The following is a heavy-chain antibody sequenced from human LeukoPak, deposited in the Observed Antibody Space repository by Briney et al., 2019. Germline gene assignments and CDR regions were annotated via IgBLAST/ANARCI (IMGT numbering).Heavy chain of an antibody. CDR3: LTQHYGDFKY. Sequence: GGFLRLSCAASGFTFSTYHMNWVRQAPGKGLEWVSSISSSTTYIYYADSVKGRFTISRDNAKNSLYLQMNSLRAEDTAVYYCLTQHYGDFKYWGQGTLVTVSS. V-gene: IGHV3-21*01. CDR1: GFTFSTYH. CDR2: ISSSTTYI. J-gene: IGHJ4*02. D-gene: IGHD4-17*01.